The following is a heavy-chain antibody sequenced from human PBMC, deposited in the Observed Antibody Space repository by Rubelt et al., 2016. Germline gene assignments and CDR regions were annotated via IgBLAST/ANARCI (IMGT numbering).Heavy chain of an antibody. CDR1: GFTLSSHS. Sequence: VQLVESGGGLAQPGGSLRLSCAVSGFTLSSHSMNWVRQAPGKGLEWVAIIWSDGSNKYYADSVKGRFTISRDNSKNTLFLQMNSLRAEDTAVYFCARRGTGTYGIDYWGQGTLVTVSS. V-gene: IGHV3-33*08. D-gene: IGHD1-7*01. CDR2: IWSDGSNK. CDR3: ARRGTGTYGIDY. J-gene: IGHJ4*02.